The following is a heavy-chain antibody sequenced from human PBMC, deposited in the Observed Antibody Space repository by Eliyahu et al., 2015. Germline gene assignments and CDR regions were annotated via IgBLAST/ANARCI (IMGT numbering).Heavy chain of an antibody. V-gene: IGHV1-46*01. D-gene: IGHD6-19*01. CDR2: INPSAGST. Sequence: QVQLVQSGAEVKKPGASVKVSCKASGYTFTXHYMHWXRQAPGQGLEWXGIINPSAGSTSXAQKXQGRVTMTRDTSTSTVYMELSSLRSEDTAVYYCARVHDKAVAGTEWFDPWGQGTLVTVSS. CDR3: ARVHDKAVAGTEWFDP. CDR1: GYTFTXHY. J-gene: IGHJ5*02.